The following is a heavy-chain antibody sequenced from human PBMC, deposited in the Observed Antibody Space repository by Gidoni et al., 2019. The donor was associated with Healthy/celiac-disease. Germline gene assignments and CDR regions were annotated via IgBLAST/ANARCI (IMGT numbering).Heavy chain of an antibody. D-gene: IGHD2-15*01. CDR2: IYYSGST. Sequence: QLQLQESGPGLVKPSETLSLTCTVSGGSISSSSYYWGWLRQPPGKGLEWIGSIYYSGSTYYNPSLKSRVTISVDTSKNQFSLKLSSVTAADTAVYYCARKVVAARGGWFDPWGQGTLVTVSS. J-gene: IGHJ5*02. CDR3: ARKVVAARGGWFDP. V-gene: IGHV4-39*01. CDR1: GGSISSSSYY.